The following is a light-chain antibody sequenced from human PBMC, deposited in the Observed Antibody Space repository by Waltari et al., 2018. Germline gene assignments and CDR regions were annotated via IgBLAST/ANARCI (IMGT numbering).Light chain of an antibody. Sequence: QSALTQPASVSGSPGQSITISCTGTSSDVGGYNYVSWYQQHPGKAPKPMIYDVRNRPSGVSKRCTGSKSGNTASLTISGLQTEDEADYYCSSYRRSSTSGGVFGTGTKVTVL. CDR2: DVR. J-gene: IGLJ1*01. CDR3: SSYRRSSTSGGV. CDR1: SSDVGGYNY. V-gene: IGLV2-14*03.